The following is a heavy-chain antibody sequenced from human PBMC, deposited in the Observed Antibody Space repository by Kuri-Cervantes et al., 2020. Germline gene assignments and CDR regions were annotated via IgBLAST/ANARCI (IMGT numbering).Heavy chain of an antibody. Sequence: ASVKVSCKASGYTFTGYYMHWVRQAPGQGLEWMGWINPNSGGTNYAQKFQGRVTMTRDTSKNQFSLKLSSVTAADTAVYYCARDPSFSRGYSYGYAFDIWGQGTMVTVPS. CDR2: INPNSGGT. CDR3: ARDPSFSRGYSYGYAFDI. CDR1: GYTFTGYY. V-gene: IGHV1-2*02. J-gene: IGHJ3*02. D-gene: IGHD5-18*01.